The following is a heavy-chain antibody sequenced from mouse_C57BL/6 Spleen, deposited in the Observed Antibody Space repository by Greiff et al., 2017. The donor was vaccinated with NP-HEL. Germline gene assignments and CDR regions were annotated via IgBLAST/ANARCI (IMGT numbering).Heavy chain of an antibody. Sequence: EVKLMESGGGLVKPGGSLKLSCAASGFTFSDYGMHWVRQAPEKGLEWVAYISSGSSTIYYADTVKGRFTISRDNAKNTLFLQMTSLRSEDTAMYYCARRRYDYDDYAMDYWGQGTSVTVSS. V-gene: IGHV5-17*01. CDR3: ARRRYDYDDYAMDY. J-gene: IGHJ4*01. CDR1: GFTFSDYG. D-gene: IGHD2-4*01. CDR2: ISSGSSTI.